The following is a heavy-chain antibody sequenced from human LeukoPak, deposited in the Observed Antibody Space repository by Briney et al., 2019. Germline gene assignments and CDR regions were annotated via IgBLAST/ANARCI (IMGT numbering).Heavy chain of an antibody. CDR2: ISSSGSTI. Sequence: GGSLRLSCAASGFTFSSYEMNWVRQAPGKGLEWVSYISSSGSTIYYADSVKGRFTISRDNAKNSLYLQMNSLRAEDTAVYYCARGGDLWFGESHFDYWGQGTLVTVSS. J-gene: IGHJ4*02. D-gene: IGHD3-10*01. CDR1: GFTFSSYE. V-gene: IGHV3-48*03. CDR3: ARGGDLWFGESHFDY.